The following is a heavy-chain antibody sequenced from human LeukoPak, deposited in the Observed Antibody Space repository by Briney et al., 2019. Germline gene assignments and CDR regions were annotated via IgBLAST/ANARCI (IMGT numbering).Heavy chain of an antibody. Sequence: SETLSLTCTASGGSISTGVYYWIWIRQHPGKGLEWIGYNTYYNPSLKSRVTISVDTSKSQFSLKLTSVTAADTAVYHCARAILTPSGFVWHFDLWGRGTLVTVSS. J-gene: IGHJ2*01. CDR3: ARAILTPSGFVWHFDL. V-gene: IGHV4-31*03. D-gene: IGHD3-3*01. CDR1: GGSISTGVYY. CDR2: NT.